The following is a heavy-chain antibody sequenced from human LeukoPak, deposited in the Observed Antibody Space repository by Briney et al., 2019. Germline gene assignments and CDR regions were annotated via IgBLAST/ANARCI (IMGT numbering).Heavy chain of an antibody. Sequence: GASVKVSCKASGGTFSSYAISWVRQAPGQGLEWMGGIIPIFGTANYAQKFQGRVTITTDESTSTAYMELSSLRSEDTAVYYCARANYYDSSGGFDYWGLGTLVTVSS. J-gene: IGHJ4*02. D-gene: IGHD3-22*01. CDR2: IIPIFGTA. CDR3: ARANYYDSSGGFDY. CDR1: GGTFSSYA. V-gene: IGHV1-69*05.